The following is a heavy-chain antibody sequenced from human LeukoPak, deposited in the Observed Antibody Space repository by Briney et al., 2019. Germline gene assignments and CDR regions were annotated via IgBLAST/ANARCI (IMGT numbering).Heavy chain of an antibody. J-gene: IGHJ4*02. CDR3: VTKNYYSTSHYFFY. CDR2: VYHTGII. D-gene: IGHD2/OR15-2a*01. CDR1: GASIRTSC. V-gene: IGHV4-4*09. Sequence: SETLSLTLTPSGASIRTSCWGCIRQPPGEGLEWIGYVYHTGIINYNPSLKSRVTILPDTSKNQFSLKLSSVTAADTAVYYCVTKNYYSTSHYFFYWGQRTLVTVSS.